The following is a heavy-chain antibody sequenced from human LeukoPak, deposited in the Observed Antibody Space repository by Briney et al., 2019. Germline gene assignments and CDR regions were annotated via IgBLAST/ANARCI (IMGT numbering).Heavy chain of an antibody. CDR2: IIPIFGTA. D-gene: IGHD4/OR15-4a*01. V-gene: IGHV1-69*06. Sequence: SVKVSCKASEGTFNSYAISWVRQARGQGLEWMGRIIPIFGTANYAQKFLGRVTITADKSTSTVYMELRSLRSEDTAVYYCARSRPSGFIDYWDYWGQGTLVSVSS. CDR1: EGTFNSYA. CDR3: ARSRPSGFIDYWDY. J-gene: IGHJ4*02.